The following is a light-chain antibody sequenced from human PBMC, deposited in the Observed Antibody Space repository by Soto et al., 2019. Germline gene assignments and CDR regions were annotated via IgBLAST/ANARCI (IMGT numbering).Light chain of an antibody. CDR3: LPHNNYPQT. Sequence: DIQMTQSPSSLSASVGDRVTITCRASQDIKNDLGWFQQKPGKAPKRLIYAASSLQSGVPSRFSGSGAGTEFILTSSRLQPEDFATYYCLPHNNYPQTFGQGTRVEI. CDR2: AAS. V-gene: IGKV1-17*01. J-gene: IGKJ1*01. CDR1: QDIKND.